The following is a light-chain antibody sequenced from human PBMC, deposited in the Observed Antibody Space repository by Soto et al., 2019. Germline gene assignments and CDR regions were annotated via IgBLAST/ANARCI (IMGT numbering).Light chain of an antibody. J-gene: IGKJ4*01. CDR1: PSLSSSY. CDR2: DAS. V-gene: IGKV3D-20*02. Sequence: IVLSQSPVTLSLTPGERATLSRKASPSLSSSYLVWYQQQTGQAPPILLYDASSRATGIPPRFSGSGSGTAYTLPICSFEPPDYALSYCQLLSIFLLTFCGGT. CDR3: QLLSIFLLT.